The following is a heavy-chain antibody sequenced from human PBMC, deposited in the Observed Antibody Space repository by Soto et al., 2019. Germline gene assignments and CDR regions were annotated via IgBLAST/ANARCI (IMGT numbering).Heavy chain of an antibody. CDR3: ASRYAPRYRHGNNHFDI. Sequence: SETLSLTCNVSTGSIFSSSYYWGWIRQPPGKGLEWIGTINHSGSPYHNPPLKSRVTISVDTSKNQFSLLLSSVNAADTAVYYCASRYAPRYRHGNNHFDIWGQVTLVSV. CDR2: INHSGSP. D-gene: IGHD3-16*01. V-gene: IGHV4-39*01. J-gene: IGHJ4*02. CDR1: TGSIFSSSYY.